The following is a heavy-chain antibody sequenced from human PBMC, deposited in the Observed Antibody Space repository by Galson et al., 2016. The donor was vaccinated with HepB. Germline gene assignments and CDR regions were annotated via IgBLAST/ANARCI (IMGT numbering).Heavy chain of an antibody. V-gene: IGHV4-4*02. Sequence: ETLSLTCAVSGGSISSSNYWNWIRQPPGKGLEWIGEIYHSGSTRYNPSLKSRVTMSVDKSKNQFSLKLTSVTAADTAVYYCARDPRGITARLRGDHTGGFGPWGQGTLVTVSS. D-gene: IGHD6-6*01. J-gene: IGHJ5*02. CDR1: GGSISSSNY. CDR3: ARDPRGITARLRGDHTGGFGP. CDR2: IYHSGST.